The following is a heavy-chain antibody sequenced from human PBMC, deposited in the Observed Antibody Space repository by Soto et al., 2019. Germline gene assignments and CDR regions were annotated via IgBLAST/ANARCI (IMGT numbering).Heavy chain of an antibody. J-gene: IGHJ4*02. Sequence: QVQLVESGGGVVQPGRSLRLSCAASGFTFSSYGMHWVRQAPGKGLEWVAVIWYDGSNKYYADSLKGRFTISRDNSKKTLYLQVNSLRAEDTAVYFCARDDYDSSGYYYVDYWGRGTLVTVSS. V-gene: IGHV3-33*01. CDR2: IWYDGSNK. CDR3: ARDDYDSSGYYYVDY. CDR1: GFTFSSYG. D-gene: IGHD3-22*01.